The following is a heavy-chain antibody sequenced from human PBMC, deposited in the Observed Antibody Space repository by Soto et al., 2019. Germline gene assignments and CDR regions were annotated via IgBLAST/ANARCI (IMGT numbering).Heavy chain of an antibody. V-gene: IGHV5-51*01. Sequence: PGESLKISCKGSGYSLTSYWIGWMRQTPGKGLEWMGMIYLGDSNTRYSPSFEGQVTISADKSTTTAYLQWSSLKASDSAMYYCARQSYCSSTSCYTVDSVFDNWGQGTLVTVSS. J-gene: IGHJ4*02. CDR2: IYLGDSNT. CDR3: ARQSYCSSTSCYTVDSVFDN. CDR1: GYSLTSYW. D-gene: IGHD2-2*02.